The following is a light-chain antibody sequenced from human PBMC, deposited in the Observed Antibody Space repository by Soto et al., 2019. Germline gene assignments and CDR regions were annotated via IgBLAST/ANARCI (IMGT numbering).Light chain of an antibody. CDR1: QSVSSNY. CDR2: SAS. V-gene: IGKV3-20*01. CDR3: QQYGNSPYT. Sequence: EIVLTQSPGTLSLSPGEGATLSCRASQSVSSNYLSWYQQKPGQAPRLHIYSASSRASGIPDRFSGCGSGTDFTLTISRLEPEDFAVYYCQQYGNSPYTFGHGTKLEIK. J-gene: IGKJ2*01.